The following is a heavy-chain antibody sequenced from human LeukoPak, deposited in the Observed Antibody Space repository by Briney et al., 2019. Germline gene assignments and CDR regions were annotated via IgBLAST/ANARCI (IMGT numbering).Heavy chain of an antibody. CDR3: ARDSRGFGEFD. V-gene: IGHV4-38-2*02. D-gene: IGHD3-10*01. CDR1: GYSISSGYY. Sequence: SETLSLTCAVSGYSISSGYYWGWIRQPPGKGLEWIGSTYHSGSTYYNPSLKSRVTISVDTSKNQFSLKLSSVTAADTAVYYCARDSRGFGEFDWGQGTLVTVSS. CDR2: TYHSGST. J-gene: IGHJ4*02.